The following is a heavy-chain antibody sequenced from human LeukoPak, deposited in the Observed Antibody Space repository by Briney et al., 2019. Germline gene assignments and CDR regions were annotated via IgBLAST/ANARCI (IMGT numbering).Heavy chain of an antibody. Sequence: PGGSLRLSCVASGFIFSSYWMSWVRQAPGKGLEWVANIKDDGNEQYYVDSERGRFTIFRDNAKNSLYLQMNSLRAEDTAMYYCARDPYFDAFDMWGQGTMVTVSS. CDR3: ARDPYFDAFDM. D-gene: IGHD3-3*01. CDR1: GFIFSSYW. V-gene: IGHV3-7*01. CDR2: IKDDGNEQ. J-gene: IGHJ3*02.